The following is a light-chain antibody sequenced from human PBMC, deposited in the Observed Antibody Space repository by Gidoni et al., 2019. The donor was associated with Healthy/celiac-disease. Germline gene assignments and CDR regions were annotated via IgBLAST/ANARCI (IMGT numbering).Light chain of an antibody. Sequence: AIQMTQSPSSLSASVGDRVTITCRASQGIRNDLGWYQQKPGEAPKFLIYTASSLQTGVPSRFSGTGSGTDFTLTISSLQPEDFATYYCLQDYNYPFTFXXXTKLEIK. CDR2: TAS. CDR1: QGIRND. CDR3: LQDYNYPFT. J-gene: IGKJ2*01. V-gene: IGKV1-6*01.